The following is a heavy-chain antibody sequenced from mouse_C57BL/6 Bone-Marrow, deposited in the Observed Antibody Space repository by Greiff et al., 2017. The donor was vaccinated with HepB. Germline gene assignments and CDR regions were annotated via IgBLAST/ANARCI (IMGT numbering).Heavy chain of an antibody. V-gene: IGHV1-52*01. J-gene: IGHJ2*01. CDR2: IDPSDSET. D-gene: IGHD1-1*01. Sequence: QVQLQQPGAELVRPGSSVKLSCKASGYTFTSYWMHWVKQRPIQGLEWIGNIDPSDSETHYNQKFKDKATLTVDKSSSTAYMQLSSLTSEDSAVYYCARGDYGSSYFDDWGKGTTLTVAS. CDR1: GYTFTSYW. CDR3: ARGDYGSSYFDD.